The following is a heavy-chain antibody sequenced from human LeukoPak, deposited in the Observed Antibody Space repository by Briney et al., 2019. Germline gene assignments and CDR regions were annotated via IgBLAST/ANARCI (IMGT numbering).Heavy chain of an antibody. V-gene: IGHV4-59*01. CDR3: ARDRSSGSV. CDR2: IYYSGSP. J-gene: IGHJ3*01. Sequence: SETLSLTCTVSGGSISSYYGSWIRQPPGKGLEWIGYIYYSGSPNYNPSLKSRVTRSVDTSKNQFSLKLSSVTAADTAVYYCARDRSSGSVWGQGTMVTVSS. CDR1: GGSISSYY. D-gene: IGHD6-19*01.